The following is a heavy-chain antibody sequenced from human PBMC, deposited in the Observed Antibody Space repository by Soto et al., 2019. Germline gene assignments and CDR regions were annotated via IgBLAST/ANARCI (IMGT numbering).Heavy chain of an antibody. Sequence: ASVKASCKASGYTFTSYYMHWVRHAPGHGLEWMGIINPSGGSTSYAQKFQGRVTMTRDTSTSTVYMELSSLRSEDTAVYYCARDIVLVPAAPDAFDIWGQGTMVTVSS. D-gene: IGHD2-2*01. J-gene: IGHJ3*02. CDR2: INPSGGST. V-gene: IGHV1-46*01. CDR1: GYTFTSYY. CDR3: ARDIVLVPAAPDAFDI.